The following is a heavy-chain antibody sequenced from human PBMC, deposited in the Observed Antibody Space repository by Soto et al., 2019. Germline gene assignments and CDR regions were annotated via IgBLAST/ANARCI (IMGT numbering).Heavy chain of an antibody. V-gene: IGHV3-48*02. CDR1: GFTFSSYS. CDR2: ISSSSSTI. CDR3: ARGDLTTRTSAFDI. D-gene: IGHD4-17*01. J-gene: IGHJ3*02. Sequence: GGSLRLSCAASGFTFSSYSMNWVRQAPGKGLEWVSYISSSSSTIYYADSVKGRFTISRDNAKNSLYLQMNSLRDEDTAVYYCARGDLTTRTSAFDIWGQGTMVTVSS.